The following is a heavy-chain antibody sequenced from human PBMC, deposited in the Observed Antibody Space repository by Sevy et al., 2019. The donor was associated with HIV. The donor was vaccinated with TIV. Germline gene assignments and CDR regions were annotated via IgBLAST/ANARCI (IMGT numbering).Heavy chain of an antibody. CDR1: GFTFSSYS. D-gene: IGHD2-15*01. CDR2: ISSSSSYI. Sequence: GGSLRLSCAASGFTFSSYSMNWVRQAPGKGLEWVSSISSSSSYIYYADSVKGRFTISRDNAKNSLYLQMNSLRAEDRAVYYCARDHCSGGSCLSYYYYYGMDVWGQGTTVTVSS. J-gene: IGHJ6*02. V-gene: IGHV3-21*01. CDR3: ARDHCSGGSCLSYYYYYGMDV.